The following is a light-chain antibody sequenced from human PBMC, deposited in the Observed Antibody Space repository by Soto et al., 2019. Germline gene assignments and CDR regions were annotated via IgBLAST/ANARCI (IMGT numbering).Light chain of an antibody. CDR2: DVS. CDR3: GSYTGSTPYF. J-gene: IGLJ1*01. CDR1: SSDVGGYNY. V-gene: IGLV2-14*01. Sequence: QSVRTQPASVSASPGQSIAISCTGTSSDVGGYNYVSWYQQHPGKAPKLMIYDVSYRPSGVSNRFSGSKSGNTASLTIFGLQAEDEAHHYCGSYTGSTPYFFASGTKVTVL.